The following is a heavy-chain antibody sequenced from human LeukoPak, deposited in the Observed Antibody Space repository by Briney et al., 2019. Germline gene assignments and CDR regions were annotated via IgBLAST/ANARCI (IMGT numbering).Heavy chain of an antibody. CDR1: GFTFSDSA. CDR2: IRDKGYGHAT. CDR3: TTPNEGNLFDP. V-gene: IGHV3-73*01. Sequence: GGSLTLSCAASGFTFSDSAIHWVRQASGKGLEWVGRIRDKGYGHATAYAASVKGRFTLSRDDSKNTAYLQMNSLKTEDTARYYCTTPNEGNLFDPWGQGTLVTVSS. J-gene: IGHJ5*02. D-gene: IGHD2-8*01.